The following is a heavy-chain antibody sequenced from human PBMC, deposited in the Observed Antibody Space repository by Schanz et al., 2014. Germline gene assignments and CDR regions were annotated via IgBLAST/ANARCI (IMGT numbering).Heavy chain of an antibody. V-gene: IGHV3-23*04. D-gene: IGHD2-15*01. CDR3: SKDKQGSRSDDS. CDR1: GFTFFGSFA. J-gene: IGHJ5*01. Sequence: EVQLVESGGGLVQPGGSLRLSCVASGFTFFGSFAMSWVRQAPGKGLEWVSGIGGSGDSTHYADSVKSRFIVSRDNSKNTLYLEMNRLRVDDTAVYYCSKDKQGSRSDDSWGQGTLVTVSS. CDR2: IGGSGDST.